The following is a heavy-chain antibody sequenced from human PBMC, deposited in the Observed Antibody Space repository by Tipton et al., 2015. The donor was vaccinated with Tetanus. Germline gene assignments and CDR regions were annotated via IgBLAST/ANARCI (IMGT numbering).Heavy chain of an antibody. CDR3: ARGASYGPDYYYGMDV. CDR1: GGTFSNYG. V-gene: IGHV1-69*01. CDR2: IIPIFGTA. J-gene: IGHJ6*02. D-gene: IGHD5-18*01. Sequence: QLVQSGAEVKKPGSSVKVFCKASGGTFSNYGISWVRQAPGQGLEWMGGIIPIFGTANYAQKFQGRVTITADESTSTAYMELSSLRSEDTAVYYCARGASYGPDYYYGMDVWGQGTTVTVSS.